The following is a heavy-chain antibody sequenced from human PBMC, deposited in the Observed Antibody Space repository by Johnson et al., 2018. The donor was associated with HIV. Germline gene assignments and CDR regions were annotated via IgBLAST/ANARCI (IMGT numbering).Heavy chain of an antibody. CDR2: IYTGGST. CDR1: GFTVSSNY. V-gene: IGHV3-66*01. Sequence: VQLVESGGGVVQPGRSLRLSCAASGFTVSSNYMSWVRQAPGKGLEWVSLIYTGGSTYYADSVKGRFTISRDNSKNSLYLQMNSLRAEDTALYYCARGAMTMTQKGAFDVWGQGTMITVSS. J-gene: IGHJ3*01. CDR3: ARGAMTMTQKGAFDV.